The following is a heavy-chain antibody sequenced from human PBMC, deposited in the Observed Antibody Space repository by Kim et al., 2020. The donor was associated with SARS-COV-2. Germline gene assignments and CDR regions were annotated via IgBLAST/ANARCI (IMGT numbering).Heavy chain of an antibody. D-gene: IGHD2-21*01. CDR2: INSDGSST. J-gene: IGHJ6*03. V-gene: IGHV3-74*01. CDR3: SLDTSGLWFNLDD. Sequence: RINSDGSSTSYADSVTGQFTISRDNAKNTLYLQMNSLRAKDTAVYYCSLDTSGLWFNLDDWG.